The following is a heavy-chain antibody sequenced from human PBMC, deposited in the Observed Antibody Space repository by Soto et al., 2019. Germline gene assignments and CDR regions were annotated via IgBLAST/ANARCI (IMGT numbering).Heavy chain of an antibody. V-gene: IGHV6-1*01. CDR3: DREFTYYESSESYFDY. CDR2: TYYRSKWYN. D-gene: IGHD3-16*01. CDR1: WYIFSSNIAS. Sequence: SHTVXLTCGICWYIFSSNIASGEFIMQSPSRVLEWLGRTYYRSKWYNDYSVSVKSRITVTPDTSKNQFSLHMKSVTPEDTAVYYCDREFTYYESSESYFDYWGQGALVTVSS. J-gene: IGHJ4*02.